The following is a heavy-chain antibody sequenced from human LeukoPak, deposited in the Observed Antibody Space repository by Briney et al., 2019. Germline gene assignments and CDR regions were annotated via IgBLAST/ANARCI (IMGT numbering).Heavy chain of an antibody. V-gene: IGHV1-2*02. D-gene: IGHD3-22*01. CDR1: GYTFTGYY. Sequence: ASVKVSCKASGYTFTGYYMHWVRQAPGQGLEWMGWINPNSGGTNYAQKFQGRVTMTRDTSISTAYMELSRLRSDDTAVYYCASLTYYDSSGXXXDYWGQGTLVTVSS. CDR3: ASLTYYDSSGXXXDY. J-gene: IGHJ4*02. CDR2: INPNSGGT.